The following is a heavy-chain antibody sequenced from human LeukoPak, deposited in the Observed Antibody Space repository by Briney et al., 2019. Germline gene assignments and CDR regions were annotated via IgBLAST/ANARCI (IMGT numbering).Heavy chain of an antibody. CDR3: ARLGASVTTLSWFDP. D-gene: IGHD4-17*01. CDR2: ISLTGRT. Sequence: SETLSLTCGVSGGSISTTNWWSWVRQPPGQGLEWVGEISLTGRTNNNPSLNGRVTMSLDESSNQPSLNLTSVTAADTAVYYCARLGASVTTLSWFDPWGQGTLVTVSS. J-gene: IGHJ5*02. V-gene: IGHV4-4*02. CDR1: GGSISTTNW.